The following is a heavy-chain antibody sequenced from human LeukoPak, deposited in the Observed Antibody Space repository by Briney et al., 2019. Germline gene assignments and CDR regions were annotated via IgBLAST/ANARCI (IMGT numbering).Heavy chain of an antibody. J-gene: IGHJ5*02. Sequence: ASVKVSCKVSGNTLTELSMHWVRQAPGKGLEWMGGFGPEDGETIYAQQFQGRVTMTEDRSTDTAYMELSSLRSEDTAVYYCAVWELLRLRRSSWFDPWGQGTLVTVSS. D-gene: IGHD1-26*01. CDR2: FGPEDGET. CDR3: AVWELLRLRRSSWFDP. V-gene: IGHV1-24*01. CDR1: GNTLTELS.